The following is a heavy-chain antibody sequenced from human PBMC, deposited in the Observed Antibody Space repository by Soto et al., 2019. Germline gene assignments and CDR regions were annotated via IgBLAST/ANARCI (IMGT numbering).Heavy chain of an antibody. D-gene: IGHD3-16*01. CDR1: GGSVSSGSYY. V-gene: IGHV4-61*01. Sequence: SETLSLTCTVSGGSVSSGSYYWSWIRQPPGKGLEWIGYIYYSGSTNYNPSLKSRVTISVDTSKNQFSLKLSSVTAADTAVYYCARVMITFGGVLNWFDPWGQGTLVTVSS. CDR3: ARVMITFGGVLNWFDP. J-gene: IGHJ5*02. CDR2: IYYSGST.